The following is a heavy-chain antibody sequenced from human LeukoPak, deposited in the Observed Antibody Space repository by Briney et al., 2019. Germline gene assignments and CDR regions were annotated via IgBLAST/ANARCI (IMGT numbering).Heavy chain of an antibody. V-gene: IGHV3-9*03. CDR3: AKDRSGWSDAFDI. CDR1: GFTFDDYA. Sequence: GGSLRLSCAASGFTFDDYAVHWVRQAPGKGLEWVSGISWNSGSIGYADSVKGRFTISRDNAKNSLYLQMNSLRAEDMALYYCAKDRSGWSDAFDIWGQGTMVTVSS. J-gene: IGHJ3*02. CDR2: ISWNSGSI. D-gene: IGHD6-19*01.